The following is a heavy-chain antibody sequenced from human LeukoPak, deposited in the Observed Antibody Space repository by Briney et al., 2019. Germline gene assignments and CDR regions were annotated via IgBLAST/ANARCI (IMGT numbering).Heavy chain of an antibody. V-gene: IGHV3-11*04. J-gene: IGHJ4*02. D-gene: IGHD3-22*01. CDR3: AREHRGYYDSSGYYRTKIFDY. CDR2: ISSSSSTI. Sequence: GGSLRLSCAASGFTFSDYYMSWIRQAPGKGLEWVSYISSSSSTIYYADSVKGRFTISRDNAKNSLYLQMNSLRAEDTAVYYCAREHRGYYDSSGYYRTKIFDYWGQGTLVTVSS. CDR1: GFTFSDYY.